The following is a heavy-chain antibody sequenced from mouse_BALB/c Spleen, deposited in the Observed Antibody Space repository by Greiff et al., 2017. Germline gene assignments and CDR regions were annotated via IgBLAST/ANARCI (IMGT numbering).Heavy chain of an antibody. J-gene: IGHJ2*01. CDR2: IYPGNVNT. D-gene: IGHD2-14*01. Sequence: QVQLQQSGPELVKPGASVRISCKASGYTFTSYYIHWVKQRPGQGLEWIGWIYPGNVNTKYNEKFKGKATLTADKSSSTAYMQLSSLTSEDSAVYFCARLEGNYLDYWGQGTTLTVSS. CDR3: ARLEGNYLDY. CDR1: GYTFTSYY. V-gene: IGHV1S56*01.